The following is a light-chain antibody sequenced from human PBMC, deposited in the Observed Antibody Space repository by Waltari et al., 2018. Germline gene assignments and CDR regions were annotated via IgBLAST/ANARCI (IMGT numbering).Light chain of an antibody. J-gene: IGKJ1*01. Sequence: ETVLTPSPGTVALSPGEGATLPCTASQTVSSDYVAWYQQKPGQVPRLLIYGASSRAPGIPDRFSGSGTGTHFTLTIRRLEPEDSAVYYCQQYGTSAKFGQGTRVEIK. CDR2: GAS. CDR3: QQYGTSAK. CDR1: QTVSSDY. V-gene: IGKV3-20*01.